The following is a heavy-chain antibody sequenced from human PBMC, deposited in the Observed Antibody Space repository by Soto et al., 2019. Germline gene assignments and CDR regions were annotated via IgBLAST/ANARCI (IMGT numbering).Heavy chain of an antibody. CDR1: GFTFSSYS. V-gene: IGHV3-21*01. CDR3: ARDLRPKSLTYYYGSGSSSHGMDV. CDR2: ISSSSSYI. D-gene: IGHD3-10*01. J-gene: IGHJ6*02. Sequence: GSLRLSGAASGFTFSSYSMNWVRQAPGKGLEWVSSISSSSSYIYYADSVKGRFTISRDNAKNSLYLQMNSLRAEDTAVYYCARDLRPKSLTYYYGSGSSSHGMDVWGQGTTVTVSS.